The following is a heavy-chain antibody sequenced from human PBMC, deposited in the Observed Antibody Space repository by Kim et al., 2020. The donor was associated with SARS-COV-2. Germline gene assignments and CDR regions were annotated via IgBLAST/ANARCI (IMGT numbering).Heavy chain of an antibody. Sequence: GGSLRLSCAASGFLFSSHTMNWVRQAPGKGLEWVSSISSTGDYIYYADSMEGRFTISRDNAKNAMFLELNTLRDEDTAVYYCVRVFGPLTGPFDIWGQGTMVTVSS. CDR2: ISSTGDYI. CDR3: VRVFGPLTGPFDI. V-gene: IGHV3-21*04. D-gene: IGHD3-10*02. J-gene: IGHJ3*02. CDR1: GFLFSSHT.